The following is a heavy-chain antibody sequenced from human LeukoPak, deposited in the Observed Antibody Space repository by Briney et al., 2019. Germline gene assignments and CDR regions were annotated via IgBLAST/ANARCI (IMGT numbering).Heavy chain of an antibody. J-gene: IGHJ3*02. Sequence: PSETLSLTCTVSGGSISSSSYYWGWIRQPPGKGLEWIGSIYYSGSTYYNPSLKSRVTISVDTSKNQFSLKLSSVTAADTAVYYCARVEWELGSADAFDIWGQGTMVTVSS. V-gene: IGHV4-39*07. CDR2: IYYSGST. CDR3: ARVEWELGSADAFDI. CDR1: GGSISSSSYY. D-gene: IGHD1-26*01.